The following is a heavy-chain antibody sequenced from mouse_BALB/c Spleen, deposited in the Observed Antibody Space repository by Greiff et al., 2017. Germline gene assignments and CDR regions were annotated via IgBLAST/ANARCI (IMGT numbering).Heavy chain of an antibody. Sequence: EVMLVESGGGLVKPGGSLKLSCAASGFTFSSYAMSWVRQTPEKRLEWVASISSGGSTYYPDSVKGRFTISRDNARNILYLQMSSLRSEDTAMYYCARGAYGDYFDYWGQGTTLTVSS. D-gene: IGHD1-1*01. CDR1: GFTFSSYA. J-gene: IGHJ2*01. CDR3: ARGAYGDYFDY. CDR2: ISSGGST. V-gene: IGHV5-6-5*01.